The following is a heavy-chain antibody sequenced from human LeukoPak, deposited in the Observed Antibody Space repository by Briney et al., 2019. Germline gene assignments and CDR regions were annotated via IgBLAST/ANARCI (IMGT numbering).Heavy chain of an antibody. J-gene: IGHJ4*02. CDR2: INSDSSLM. V-gene: IGHV3-21*01. Sequence: SGGSLRLSCAASGFTFSSYSMNWVRQAPGKGLEWVSSINSDSSLMYYAESVKGRFTISRDNARNSLYLQMSSLRVEDTAVYYCIRDLFDDYSLDYWGQGALVTVSS. CDR1: GFTFSSYS. D-gene: IGHD3-16*01. CDR3: IRDLFDDYSLDY.